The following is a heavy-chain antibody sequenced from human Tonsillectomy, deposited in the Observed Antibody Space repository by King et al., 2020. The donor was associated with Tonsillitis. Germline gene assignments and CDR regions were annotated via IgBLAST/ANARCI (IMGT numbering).Heavy chain of an antibody. Sequence: QLVQSGGGLVKPGGSLRLSCAASGFIFSDYYMYWIRQAPGKGLEWVSYISSSSSYTNYADSVKGRFTISRDNVKNSLYLQMNSLRAEDTAVYFSATDRSRLMGSGWAFPYWGQGTLVTVSS. CDR3: ATDRSRLMGSGWAFPY. D-gene: IGHD6-19*01. CDR2: ISSSSSYT. J-gene: IGHJ4*02. CDR1: GFIFSDYY. V-gene: IGHV3-11*06.